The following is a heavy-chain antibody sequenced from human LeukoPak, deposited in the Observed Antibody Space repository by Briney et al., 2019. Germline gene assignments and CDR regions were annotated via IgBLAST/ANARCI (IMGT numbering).Heavy chain of an antibody. D-gene: IGHD3-22*01. CDR1: GYTFTSYY. V-gene: IGHV1-46*01. Sequence: GASVKVSCKASGYTFTSYYMHWVRQAPGQGLEWMGIINPSGGSTSYAQKFQGRVTMTRDTSTSTVYMELSSLRSEDTAVYYCARDLDRPMIVVGRGGYYYYGMDVWGQGTTVTVSS. CDR3: ARDLDRPMIVVGRGGYYYYGMDV. CDR2: INPSGGST. J-gene: IGHJ6*02.